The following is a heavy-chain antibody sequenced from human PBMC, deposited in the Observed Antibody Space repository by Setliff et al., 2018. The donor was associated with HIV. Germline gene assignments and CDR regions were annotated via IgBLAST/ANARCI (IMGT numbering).Heavy chain of an antibody. Sequence: SETLSLTCAVYGESLSPYFWSWIRQTPGKGLEWIGEINHSGSSNYNPSLKSRVTLSVDTSKNQFSLSLTSVTAADTAVYYCARGLGMVEATTPFDYWGQGTLVTSPQ. D-gene: IGHD1-26*01. V-gene: IGHV4-34*01. CDR1: GESLSPYF. J-gene: IGHJ4*02. CDR3: ARGLGMVEATTPFDY. CDR2: INHSGSS.